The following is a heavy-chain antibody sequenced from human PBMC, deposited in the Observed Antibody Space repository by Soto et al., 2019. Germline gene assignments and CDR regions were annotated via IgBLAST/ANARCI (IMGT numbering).Heavy chain of an antibody. V-gene: IGHV4-39*01. CDR1: GGSFSSSRYY. J-gene: IGHJ3*02. CDR3: ASIYYYDSSGYLWGAFDI. Sequence: SATLSLGCTFSGGSFSSSRYYWCWIRQLTGKGLEWIGSIYYSGSTYYNPSLKSRVTISVDTSKNQFSLKLSSVTAADTAVYYCASIYYYDSSGYLWGAFDIWGQGTMVTVSS. CDR2: IYYSGST. D-gene: IGHD3-22*01.